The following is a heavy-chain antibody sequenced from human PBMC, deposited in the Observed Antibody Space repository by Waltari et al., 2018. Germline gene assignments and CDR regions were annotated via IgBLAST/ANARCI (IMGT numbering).Heavy chain of an antibody. Sequence: QLQLQESGPGLVKPSETLSLTCTVSGCSISSSSYYWGWIRQPPGRGLEWIGSIYYSGSTYYNPSLKSRVPISVDKTKNQFSLKLSSVTAADTAVYYCARLIYDYIWGSYNDAFDIWGQGTMVTVSS. CDR2: IYYSGST. V-gene: IGHV4-39*07. CDR3: ARLIYDYIWGSYNDAFDI. CDR1: GCSISSSSYY. D-gene: IGHD3-16*01. J-gene: IGHJ3*02.